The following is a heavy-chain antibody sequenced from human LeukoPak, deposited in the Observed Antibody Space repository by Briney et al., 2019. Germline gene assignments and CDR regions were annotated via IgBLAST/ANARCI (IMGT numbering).Heavy chain of an antibody. V-gene: IGHV1-2*02. D-gene: IGHD6-19*01. CDR2: INPNSGGT. CDR1: GYTFTGYY. J-gene: IGHJ4*02. Sequence: ASVKVSCKASGYTFTGYYMHWVRQAPGPGLEWMGWINPNSGGTNYAQKFQGRVTMTRDTSISTAYMELSRLRSDDTAVYYCAREGDASGCSRAFDNGGQGALVIVSS. CDR3: AREGDASGCSRAFDN.